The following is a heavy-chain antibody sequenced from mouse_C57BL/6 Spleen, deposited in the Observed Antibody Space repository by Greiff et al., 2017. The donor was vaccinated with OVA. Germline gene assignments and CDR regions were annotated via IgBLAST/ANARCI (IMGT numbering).Heavy chain of an antibody. CDR3: TRGHYGNYAGYFDY. D-gene: IGHD2-1*01. V-gene: IGHV5-9-1*02. J-gene: IGHJ2*01. Sequence: EVHLVESGAGLVKPGGSLKLSCAASGFTFSSYAMSWVRQTPEKRLEWVAYISSGGDYIYYADTVKGRFTISRDNARNTLYLQMSSLKSEDTAMYYCTRGHYGNYAGYFDYWGQGTTLTVSS. CDR1: GFTFSSYA. CDR2: ISSGGDYI.